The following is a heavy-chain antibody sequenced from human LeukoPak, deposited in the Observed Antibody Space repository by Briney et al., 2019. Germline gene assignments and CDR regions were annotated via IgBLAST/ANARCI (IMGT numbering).Heavy chain of an antibody. CDR3: ASDPRDGGQNV. J-gene: IGHJ6*04. CDR1: GFNLTNYA. V-gene: IGHV3-30*04. CDR2: ISYSGDNK. Sequence: GGSLRLSCAASGFNLTNYAMHWVRQAPGKGLEWVTLISYSGDNKYYADSVKGRFTFSRDKSKNTLYLQMNSLRPEDSAVYYCASDPRDGGQNVWGKGTTVAVSS. D-gene: IGHD5-24*01.